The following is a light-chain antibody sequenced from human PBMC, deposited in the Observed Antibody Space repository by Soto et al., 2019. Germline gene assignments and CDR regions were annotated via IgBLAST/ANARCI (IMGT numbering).Light chain of an antibody. CDR1: QSVGSN. CDR3: QQYNVWPLT. J-gene: IGKJ4*01. Sequence: EIVMTQSAATLSVSPGERATLSCRPSQSVGSNLAWYQQKPGQAPRLLIYGASTRATGVPARFSGSGSGTEFTLTISSLQSEDFAVYYCQQYNVWPLTFGGGAKVDIK. V-gene: IGKV3-15*01. CDR2: GAS.